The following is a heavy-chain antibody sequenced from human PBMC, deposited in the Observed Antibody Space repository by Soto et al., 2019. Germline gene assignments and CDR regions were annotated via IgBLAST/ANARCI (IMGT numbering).Heavy chain of an antibody. J-gene: IGHJ6*03. CDR1: GFTFSSYS. V-gene: IGHV3-48*01. CDR2: ISSSSSTI. CDR3: ARDPPNSQYYYYYYYMDV. D-gene: IGHD4-4*01. Sequence: GGSLRLSCAASGFTFSSYSMNWGRQAPWKGLEWVSYISSSSSTIYYADSVKGRFTISRDNAKNSLYLQMNSLRAEDTAVYYCARDPPNSQYYYYYYYMDVWGKGTTVTVSS.